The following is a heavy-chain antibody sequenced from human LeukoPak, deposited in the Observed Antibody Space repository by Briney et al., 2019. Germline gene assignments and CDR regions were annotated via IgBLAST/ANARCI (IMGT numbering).Heavy chain of an antibody. Sequence: GGSLRLSCTASGFTFSSYWISWVRQAPGKGLEWVANVKHDETEKHYVDSAKGRLTISRDNAKNSVYLQFNSLRADDTAVYYCARDAYRDRYFDYWGQGTLVTVSS. V-gene: IGHV3-7*01. CDR1: GFTFSSYW. CDR2: VKHDETEK. CDR3: ARDAYRDRYFDY. J-gene: IGHJ4*02. D-gene: IGHD4-11*01.